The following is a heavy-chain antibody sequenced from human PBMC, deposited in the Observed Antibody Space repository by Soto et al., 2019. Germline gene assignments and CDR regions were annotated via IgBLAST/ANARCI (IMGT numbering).Heavy chain of an antibody. J-gene: IGHJ4*02. Sequence: QVQLVQSGAEVKKPGASVKVSCKASGYTFTSYYMHWVRQAPGQGLEWMGIIHPSGGSTSYAQKFQGRVTMTRDTATSKVYMGLSSLRSEDTAVYYCARAKPGYSSSSCWDFDYWGQGTLVTVSS. CDR2: IHPSGGST. CDR1: GYTFTSYY. CDR3: ARAKPGYSSSSCWDFDY. V-gene: IGHV1-46*01. D-gene: IGHD6-6*01.